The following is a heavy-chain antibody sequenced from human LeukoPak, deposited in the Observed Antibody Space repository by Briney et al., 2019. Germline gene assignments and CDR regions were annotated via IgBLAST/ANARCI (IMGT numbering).Heavy chain of an antibody. Sequence: GGSLRLSCAASGFTFSSYAMSWVRQAPGKGLEWVANIKQDGSEKYYVDSVKGRFTISRDNAKNSLYLQMNSLRAEDTAVYYCARGYFDWLLYLFDYWGQGTLVTVSS. J-gene: IGHJ4*02. CDR3: ARGYFDWLLYLFDY. V-gene: IGHV3-7*01. CDR1: GFTFSSYA. D-gene: IGHD3-9*01. CDR2: IKQDGSEK.